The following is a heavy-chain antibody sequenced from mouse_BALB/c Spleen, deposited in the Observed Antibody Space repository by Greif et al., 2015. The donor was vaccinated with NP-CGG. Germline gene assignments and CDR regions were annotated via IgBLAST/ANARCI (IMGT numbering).Heavy chain of an antibody. Sequence: VHLVESGPGLVAPSQSLSITCTVSGFSLTSYGVHWVRQPPGKGLEWLGVIWAGGSTNYNSALMSRLSISKDNSKSQVFLKKNSLQTDCTSMYYCAREWGLLWYLFFDVWGAGTTVTVSS. CDR1: GFSLTSYG. J-gene: IGHJ1*01. CDR3: AREWGLLWYLFFDV. V-gene: IGHV2-9*02. CDR2: IWAGGST. D-gene: IGHD2-1*01.